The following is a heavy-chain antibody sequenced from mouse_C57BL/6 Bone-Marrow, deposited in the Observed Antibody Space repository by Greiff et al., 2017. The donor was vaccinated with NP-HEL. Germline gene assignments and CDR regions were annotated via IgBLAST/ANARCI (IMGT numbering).Heavy chain of an antibody. J-gene: IGHJ1*03. Sequence: VQLQQPGADLVKPGASVKLSCKASGYTFTSYWMHWVKQRPGRGLEWIGRIDPNSGGTKFNEKFKTKATLPGDKPSSAAYMQLGSLTSEDSAVYYCARYYYGSRGWYFDVWGTGTTVTVSS. V-gene: IGHV1-72*01. CDR1: GYTFTSYW. CDR2: IDPNSGGT. CDR3: ARYYYGSRGWYFDV. D-gene: IGHD1-1*01.